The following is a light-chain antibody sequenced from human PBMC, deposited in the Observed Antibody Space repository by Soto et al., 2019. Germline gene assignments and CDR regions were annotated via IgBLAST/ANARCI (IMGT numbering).Light chain of an antibody. CDR1: SSDVGGYNY. CDR2: DVS. CDR3: SSYTSGSTRVV. Sequence: QSALTQPASVSGSPGQSITISCTGTSSDVGGYNYVSWYQQHPGKAPKVMIYDVSKRPSGISNRFSGSKSGNTASLTISGLQVEDEADYYCSSYTSGSTRVVFGGGTNLTVL. J-gene: IGLJ2*01. V-gene: IGLV2-14*03.